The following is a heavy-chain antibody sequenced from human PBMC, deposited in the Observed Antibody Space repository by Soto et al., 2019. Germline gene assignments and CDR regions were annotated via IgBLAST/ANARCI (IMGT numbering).Heavy chain of an antibody. Sequence: GSLRLSCAASGFTFSSYWMSWVRQAPGKGLEWVSYISSSGSAIYYADSVKGRFTISRDNAKNSLYLQMNSLRAEDTAVYYCARDRVPVGRFLEWLFPFDIWGQGTMVTVSS. V-gene: IGHV3-48*01. D-gene: IGHD3-3*01. CDR2: ISSSGSAI. CDR3: ARDRVPVGRFLEWLFPFDI. CDR1: GFTFSSYW. J-gene: IGHJ3*02.